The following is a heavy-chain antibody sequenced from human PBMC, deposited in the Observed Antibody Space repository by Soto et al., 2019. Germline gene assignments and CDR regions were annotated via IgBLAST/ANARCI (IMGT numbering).Heavy chain of an antibody. CDR3: ARWRGAVTTPGFMGPLDY. V-gene: IGHV1-69*01. Sequence: QGQLVQSGTEVKKPGSSVKVSCRASGATFSTLTISWVRQAPGQGPEWMGGITPIFATTKYAQKFQGRVTITADASTNTVYMELSSLRSEDTALYYCARWRGAVTTPGFMGPLDYWGQGTLVTVSP. CDR2: ITPIFATT. CDR1: GATFSTLT. J-gene: IGHJ4*02. D-gene: IGHD3-3*01.